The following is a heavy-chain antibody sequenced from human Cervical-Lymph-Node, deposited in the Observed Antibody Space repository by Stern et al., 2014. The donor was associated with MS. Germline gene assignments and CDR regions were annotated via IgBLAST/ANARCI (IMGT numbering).Heavy chain of an antibody. CDR3: ARGSDT. CDR2: IKEDGSET. CDR1: GFTFSSYW. J-gene: IGHJ5*02. D-gene: IGHD2-15*01. V-gene: IGHV3-7*01. Sequence: VQLVESGGGLVQPGGSLRLSCAASGFTFSSYWMNCVRPAPGKGLEWVANIKEDGSETYYVDSVKGRFTISRDNAKNSLYLQMNSLRAEDTAVYYCARGSDTWGQGTLVTVSP.